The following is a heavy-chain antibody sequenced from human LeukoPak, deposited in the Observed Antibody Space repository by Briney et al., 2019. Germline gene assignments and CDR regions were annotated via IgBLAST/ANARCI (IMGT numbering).Heavy chain of an antibody. D-gene: IGHD6-19*01. Sequence: GGSLRLSCAASGFTFSNYWIHWVRQAPGKGLVWVSRINTDGSSTKYADSVKGRSTISRDNAKNTLYLQMNSLRAEDTAVYYCATVAGTFSDAFDIWGQGTMVTVSS. CDR3: ATVAGTFSDAFDI. CDR1: GFTFSNYW. J-gene: IGHJ3*02. V-gene: IGHV3-74*03. CDR2: INTDGSST.